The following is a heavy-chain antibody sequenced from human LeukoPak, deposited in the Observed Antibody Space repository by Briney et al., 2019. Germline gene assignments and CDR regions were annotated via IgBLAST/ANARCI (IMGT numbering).Heavy chain of an antibody. V-gene: IGHV4-59*01. CDR3: ARTYCSGGSCYSDY. Sequence: SETLSLTCTVSGGSISSYYWSWIRQPPGKGLEWIGYIYYSGSTNYNPSLKSRVTISVDTSKNLFSLKLSSVTAADTAVYYCARTYCSGGSCYSDYWGQGTLVTVSS. J-gene: IGHJ4*02. CDR2: IYYSGST. D-gene: IGHD2-15*01. CDR1: GGSISSYY.